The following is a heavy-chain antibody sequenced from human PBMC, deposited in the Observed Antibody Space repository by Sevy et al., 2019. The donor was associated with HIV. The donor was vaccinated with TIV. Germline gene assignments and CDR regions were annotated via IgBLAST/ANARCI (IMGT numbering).Heavy chain of an antibody. D-gene: IGHD5-12*01. CDR1: GGSISSSETY. V-gene: IGHV4-30-4*08. CDR3: ASKRGYNHGPFDY. J-gene: IGHJ4*02. Sequence: SETLSLTCTVSGGSISSSETYWSWIRQSPGGGLEWIGYIHYTGGTYYNPFLKDRVAMSVDTSVRQFSLRLSLLTAADTAVYFCASKRGYNHGPFDYWGQGTLVTVSS. CDR2: IHYTGGT.